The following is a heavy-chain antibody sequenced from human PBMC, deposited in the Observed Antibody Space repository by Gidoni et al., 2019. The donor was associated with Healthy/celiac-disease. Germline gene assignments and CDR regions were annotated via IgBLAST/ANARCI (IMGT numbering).Heavy chain of an antibody. Sequence: EVQLLESGGGLVQPGGSLRLSCAASGFPFSSYAMSWVRQAPGKGLEWVSAISGSGVSTYYADSVKGRFTISRDNSKNTLYLQMNSLRAEDTAVYYCAKDPHWNHVDFDYWGQGTLVTVSS. J-gene: IGHJ4*02. CDR2: ISGSGVST. CDR3: AKDPHWNHVDFDY. CDR1: GFPFSSYA. D-gene: IGHD1-1*01. V-gene: IGHV3-23*01.